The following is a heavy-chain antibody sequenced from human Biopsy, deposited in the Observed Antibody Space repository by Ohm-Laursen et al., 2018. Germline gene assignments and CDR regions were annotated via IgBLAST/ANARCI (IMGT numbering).Heavy chain of an antibody. V-gene: IGHV3-7*01. J-gene: IGHJ4*02. D-gene: IGHD2-15*01. CDR3: ASAHQYCSATTCNGGSDF. Sequence: SLRLSCSASGITVNDHYMTWVRQAPGKGLEWVANINQDGSEKYYVDSVKGRFTISRDNAKDSLDMQMSSPRVEDTALYYCASAHQYCSATTCNGGSDFWGQGTLVTVSS. CDR2: INQDGSEK. CDR1: GITVNDHY.